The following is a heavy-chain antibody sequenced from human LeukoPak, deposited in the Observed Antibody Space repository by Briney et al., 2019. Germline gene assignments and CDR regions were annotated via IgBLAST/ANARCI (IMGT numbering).Heavy chain of an antibody. D-gene: IGHD6-19*01. J-gene: IGHJ1*01. Sequence: ASVKVSCKASGYTFTGYYMHWVRQAPGQGLEWMGWINPNSGGTNYAQKFQGRVTMTRDTSISIAYMELSRLRSDDTAVYYCARKIAVAAYLYFQHWGQGTLVTVSP. CDR3: ARKIAVAAYLYFQH. CDR1: GYTFTGYY. CDR2: INPNSGGT. V-gene: IGHV1-2*02.